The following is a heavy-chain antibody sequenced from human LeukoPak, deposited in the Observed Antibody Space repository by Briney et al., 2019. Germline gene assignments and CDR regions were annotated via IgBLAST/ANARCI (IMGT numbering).Heavy chain of an antibody. Sequence: GASVKVSCKASGYTFTGYYMHWVRQAPGQGLEWMGWINPNSGGTNYAQKFQGRVTMTRDTSISTAYMELSRLRSDDTAVYYCARDEAGYSSSWSHIDYWGQGTLVTVSS. J-gene: IGHJ4*02. CDR2: INPNSGGT. CDR1: GYTFTGYY. D-gene: IGHD6-13*01. V-gene: IGHV1-2*02. CDR3: ARDEAGYSSSWSHIDY.